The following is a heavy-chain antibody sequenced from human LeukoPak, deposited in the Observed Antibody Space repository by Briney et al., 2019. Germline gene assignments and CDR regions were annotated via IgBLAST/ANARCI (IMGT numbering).Heavy chain of an antibody. CDR1: GFTFDDYA. D-gene: IGHD3-10*01. Sequence: GGSLRLSCAASGFTFDDYAMHWVRQAPGKGLEWVSSISWNSGSIGYADSVKGRFTISRDNAKNSLYLQMKSLRAEDTALYYCAKGWAGDLNYFDYWGQGTLVTVSS. CDR3: AKGWAGDLNYFDY. V-gene: IGHV3-9*01. J-gene: IGHJ4*02. CDR2: ISWNSGSI.